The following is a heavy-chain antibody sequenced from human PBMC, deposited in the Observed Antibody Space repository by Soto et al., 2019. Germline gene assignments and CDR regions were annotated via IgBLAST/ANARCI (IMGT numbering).Heavy chain of an antibody. CDR1: RGSISSGGYY. J-gene: IGHJ4*02. CDR3: ATYGSGSYAY. V-gene: IGHV4-31*03. CDR2: IYYSGST. D-gene: IGHD3-10*01. Sequence: QVQLQESGPGLVKPSQTLSLTCTVSRGSISSGGYYWTWIRQHPGKGLEWIGYIYYSGSTYYNPSLESRVARSLDTSKNQFSLKLSSVTAADTAMYYCATYGSGSYAYWVQGTLVTVSS.